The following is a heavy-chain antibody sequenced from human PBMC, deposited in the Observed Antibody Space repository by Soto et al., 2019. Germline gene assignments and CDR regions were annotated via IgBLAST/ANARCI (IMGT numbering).Heavy chain of an antibody. Sequence: ASVKVSCKASGYTFTSYDINWVRQATGQGLEWMGIINPSGGSTSYAQKFQGRVTMTRDTSTSTVYMELSSLRSEDTAVYYCARGLQKDYYYYGMDVWGQGTTVTVSS. V-gene: IGHV1-46*01. CDR1: GYTFTSYD. D-gene: IGHD2-15*01. CDR2: INPSGGST. CDR3: ARGLQKDYYYYGMDV. J-gene: IGHJ6*02.